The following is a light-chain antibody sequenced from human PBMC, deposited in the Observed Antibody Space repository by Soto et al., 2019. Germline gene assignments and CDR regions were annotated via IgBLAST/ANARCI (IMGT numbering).Light chain of an antibody. CDR1: SSDVGSYNL. CDR2: EVS. Sequence: QSALTQPASVSGSPGQSITISCTGTSSDVGSYNLVSWYQQHPGKAPKLMIYEVSKRPSGVSNRFSGSKSGNTAPLTISGLQAEDEADYYCCSYAGSSALVFGTGTKLTVL. J-gene: IGLJ1*01. V-gene: IGLV2-23*02. CDR3: CSYAGSSALV.